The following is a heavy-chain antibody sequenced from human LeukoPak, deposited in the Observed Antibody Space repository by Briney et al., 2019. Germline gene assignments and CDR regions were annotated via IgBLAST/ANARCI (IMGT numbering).Heavy chain of an antibody. D-gene: IGHD5-24*01. Sequence: SETLSLTCTVSGGSISSYYWSWIRRPPGKGLEWIGYIYYSGSTNYNPSLKSRVTISVDTSKNQFSLKLSSVTAADTAVYYCAREEMATIRAFDIWGQGTMVTVSS. J-gene: IGHJ3*02. CDR1: GGSISSYY. CDR3: AREEMATIRAFDI. CDR2: IYYSGST. V-gene: IGHV4-59*01.